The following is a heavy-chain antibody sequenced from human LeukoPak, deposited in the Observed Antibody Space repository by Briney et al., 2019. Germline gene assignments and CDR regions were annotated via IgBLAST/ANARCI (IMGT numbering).Heavy chain of an antibody. D-gene: IGHD2-8*01. CDR1: GFSFEDYG. CDR3: AKHLRATNTYLFYGLDV. Sequence: GQSLRLSCEVSGFSFEDYGMPWVRQPPGKGLEWVSSINDNGDKTDYADSVKGRFTVSRDNAKKSLYLQMNSLRPEDTALYYCAKHLRATNTYLFYGLDVWGPGTTVTVSS. J-gene: IGHJ6*02. CDR2: INDNGDKT. V-gene: IGHV3-9*01.